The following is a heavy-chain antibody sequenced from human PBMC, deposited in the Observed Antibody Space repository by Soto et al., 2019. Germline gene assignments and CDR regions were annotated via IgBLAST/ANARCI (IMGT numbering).Heavy chain of an antibody. D-gene: IGHD2-15*01. J-gene: IGHJ6*03. V-gene: IGHV3-7*01. Sequence: EVQLVESGGGLVQPGGSLRLSCAAYGFTFSSYWMSWVRQAPGKGLEWVANIKQDGSEKYYVDSVKGRFTISRDNAKNSLYLQMNSLRAEDTAVYYCARSGPVVVVAAYYYMDVWGKGTTVTVSS. CDR2: IKQDGSEK. CDR1: GFTFSSYW. CDR3: ARSGPVVVVAAYYYMDV.